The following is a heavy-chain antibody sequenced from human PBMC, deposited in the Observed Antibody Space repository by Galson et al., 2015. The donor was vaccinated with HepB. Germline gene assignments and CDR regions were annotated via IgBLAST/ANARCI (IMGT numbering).Heavy chain of an antibody. CDR2: IDPSDSYT. V-gene: IGHV5-10-1*01. D-gene: IGHD3-22*01. CDR1: GYSFTSYW. CDR3: ARSTYYYDSSGPIDY. J-gene: IGHJ4*02. Sequence: QSGAEVKKPGESLRISCTGSGYSFTSYWISWVRQMPGKGLEWMGRIDPSDSYTNYSPSFQGHVTISADKSISTAYLQWSSLKASDTAMYYCARSTYYYDSSGPIDYWGQGTLVTVSS.